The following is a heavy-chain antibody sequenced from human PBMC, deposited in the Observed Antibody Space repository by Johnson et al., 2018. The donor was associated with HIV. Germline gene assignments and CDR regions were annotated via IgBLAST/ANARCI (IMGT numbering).Heavy chain of an antibody. J-gene: IGHJ3*02. CDR3: ASPGTVVTGLAFDI. Sequence: QVQLVESGGGVVQPGRSLRLSCAASGFTFSSYAMHWVRQAPGKGLEWVAVISYDGSNKYYEDSVTGRFTISRDNSKNTLYLQMNSLRAEDTAVYYCASPGTVVTGLAFDIWGQGTMVTVSS. CDR2: ISYDGSNK. V-gene: IGHV3-30*04. D-gene: IGHD4-23*01. CDR1: GFTFSSYA.